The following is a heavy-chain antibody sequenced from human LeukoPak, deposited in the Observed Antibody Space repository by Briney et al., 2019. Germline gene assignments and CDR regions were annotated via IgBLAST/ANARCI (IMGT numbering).Heavy chain of an antibody. D-gene: IGHD3-10*01. Sequence: ASVKVSCKASGYTFTSYGISWVRQAPGQGLEWMGWISAYNGNTNYAQKLQGRVTMTTDTSTSTAYTELRSLRSDDTAVYYCARDRWFGELLSIRTNDYWGQGTLVTVSS. V-gene: IGHV1-18*01. CDR2: ISAYNGNT. CDR3: ARDRWFGELLSIRTNDY. CDR1: GYTFTSYG. J-gene: IGHJ4*02.